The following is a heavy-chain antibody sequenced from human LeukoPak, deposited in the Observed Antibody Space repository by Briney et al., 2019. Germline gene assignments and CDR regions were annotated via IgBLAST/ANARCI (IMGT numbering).Heavy chain of an antibody. J-gene: IGHJ4*02. CDR3: AKGIRIAVHSDALDY. CDR1: GFIFSIYG. CDR2: IVGSGDDT. V-gene: IGHV3-23*01. Sequence: GGSLRLSCAASGFIFSIYGMSWVRQAPGKGLEWVSAIVGSGDDTHYADSVKGRFTISRDNSKNTLYLQMNSLRAEDTAVYYCAKGIRIAVHSDALDYWGQGTLVTVSS. D-gene: IGHD6-19*01.